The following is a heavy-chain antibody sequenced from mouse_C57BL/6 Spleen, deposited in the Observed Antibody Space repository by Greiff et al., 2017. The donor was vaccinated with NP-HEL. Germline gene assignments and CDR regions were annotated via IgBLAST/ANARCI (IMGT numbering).Heavy chain of an antibody. CDR3: ARRNYGYAY. D-gene: IGHD2-2*01. CDR2: INPSSGYT. CDR1: GYTFTSYT. Sequence: QVHVKQSGAELARPGASVKMSCKASGYTFTSYTMHWVNQRPGQGLEWIGYINPSSGYTKYNQKFKDKATLTADKSSSTAYMQLSSLTSEDSAVYYCARRNYGYAYWGQGTLVTVSA. J-gene: IGHJ3*01. V-gene: IGHV1-4*01.